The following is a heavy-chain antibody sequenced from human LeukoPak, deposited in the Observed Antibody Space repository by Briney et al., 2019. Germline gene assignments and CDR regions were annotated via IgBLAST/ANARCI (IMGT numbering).Heavy chain of an antibody. J-gene: IGHJ3*02. CDR3: ARHVQSSGWYQADVFDI. D-gene: IGHD6-19*01. CDR2: IYYSGTT. V-gene: IGHV4-59*08. CDR1: GGSISSNS. Sequence: RSSETLSLTCTVSGGSISSNSWNWIRQAPGKGLEWIGSIYYSGTTSYNPSLMSRVTISVDTSKNKFSLKLTSVTAADTAVYYCARHVQSSGWYQADVFDIWGQGTMVTVSS.